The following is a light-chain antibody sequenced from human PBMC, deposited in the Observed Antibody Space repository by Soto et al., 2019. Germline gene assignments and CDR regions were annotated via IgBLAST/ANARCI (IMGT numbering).Light chain of an antibody. CDR1: SGSIASNY. CDR2: EDN. CDR3: QSYDSSNVV. J-gene: IGLJ2*01. V-gene: IGLV6-57*02. Sequence: NFMLTQPHSVSESPGKTVTISCTGSSGSIASNYVQWYQQRPGSAPTTVIYEDNQRPFGVPDRFSGSTDSSSNSASLTISGLRTEDVADYYCQSYDSSNVVFGGGTKLTVL.